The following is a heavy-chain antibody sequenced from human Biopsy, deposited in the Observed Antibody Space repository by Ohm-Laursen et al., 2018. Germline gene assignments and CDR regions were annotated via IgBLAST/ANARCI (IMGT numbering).Heavy chain of an antibody. CDR1: ADSFIGYD. Sequence: ASVKVSCKVPADSFIGYDMHWVRQAPGQGLEWMGSICPNNGATKYAQKFQGRVTMTRDTSISTAYMELSSLRSDDTAVYYCARDSGDGSGNYGGCFDPWGQGTLVTVSS. V-gene: IGHV1-2*02. CDR3: ARDSGDGSGNYGGCFDP. J-gene: IGHJ5*02. CDR2: ICPNNGAT. D-gene: IGHD3-10*01.